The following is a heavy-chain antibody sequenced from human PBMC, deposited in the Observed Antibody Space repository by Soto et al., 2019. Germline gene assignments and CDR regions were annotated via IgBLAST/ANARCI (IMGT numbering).Heavy chain of an antibody. CDR1: GFTFSIYS. D-gene: IGHD6-13*01. Sequence: GGSLRLSCAASGFTFSIYSMNWVRQAPGKGLQWVSYISSSSDTIYYADSLKGRFTISRDNAKNSLYLQMNSLRDEDTAVYYCARDAYSSSWSDYYYGMDVWGQGTTVTVSS. J-gene: IGHJ6*02. CDR2: ISSSSDTI. V-gene: IGHV3-48*02. CDR3: ARDAYSSSWSDYYYGMDV.